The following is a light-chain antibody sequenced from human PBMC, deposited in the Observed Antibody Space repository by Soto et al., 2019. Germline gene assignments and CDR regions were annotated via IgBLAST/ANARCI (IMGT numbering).Light chain of an antibody. Sequence: DILMTQSPLSLPVTPGEPASISCRSSQTLLHSNVYNYLDWYLQKPGQSPQLLMSLGCNRAWGVPERFSGSGSGTDFKLKISRVEVEDVGVYYCMQALQTSLTFGQGTTVDFK. CDR2: LGC. CDR1: QTLLHSNVYNY. J-gene: IGKJ1*01. V-gene: IGKV2-28*01. CDR3: MQALQTSLT.